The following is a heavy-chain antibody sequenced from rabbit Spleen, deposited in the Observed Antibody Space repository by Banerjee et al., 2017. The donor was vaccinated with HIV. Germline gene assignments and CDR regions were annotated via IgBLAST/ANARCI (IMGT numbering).Heavy chain of an antibody. J-gene: IGHJ6*01. CDR3: ARDVDGVIGWNFGW. CDR1: GFSFSNKAV. D-gene: IGHD4-1*01. CDR2: INAVTGRA. Sequence: QEQLVESGGGLVKPEGSLKLSCTASGFSFSNKAVLCWFRQAPGKGLEWIACINAVTGRAVSASWAKGRFTFTKAAPATVTLQMTSLTAADTAPYFCARDVDGVIGWNFGWWGQATRVTVS. V-gene: IGHV1S45*01.